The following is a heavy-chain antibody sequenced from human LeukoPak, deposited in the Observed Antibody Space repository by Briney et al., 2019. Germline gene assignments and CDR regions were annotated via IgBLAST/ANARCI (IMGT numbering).Heavy chain of an antibody. V-gene: IGHV4-61*01. J-gene: IGHJ6*02. CDR3: ATDYSNFYGLDV. CDR2: IQNSGSS. D-gene: IGHD4-11*01. Sequence: SSETLSLSCTVSGGSVSSGSYFWSWIRQPPGEGLEWIGYIQNSGSSNYNPSLESRVTISVDTSKDQFSLKLSSVTAADTAIYYCATDYSNFYGLDVWGQGATVTVSS. CDR1: GGSVSSGSYF.